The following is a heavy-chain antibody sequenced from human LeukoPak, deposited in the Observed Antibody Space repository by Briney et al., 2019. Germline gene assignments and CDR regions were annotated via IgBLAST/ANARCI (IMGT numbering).Heavy chain of an antibody. CDR3: ARAKRIQQWIPGGMDV. D-gene: IGHD5-18*01. CDR2: IWYDGSNK. V-gene: IGHV3-33*01. Sequence: GRSLRLSCAASGFTFSSYGMHWVRQAPGKGLEWVAVIWYDGSNKYYADSVKGRFTISRDNSKNTLYLQMNSLRAEDTAVYYCARAKRIQQWIPGGMDVWGKGTTVTVSS. CDR1: GFTFSSYG. J-gene: IGHJ6*04.